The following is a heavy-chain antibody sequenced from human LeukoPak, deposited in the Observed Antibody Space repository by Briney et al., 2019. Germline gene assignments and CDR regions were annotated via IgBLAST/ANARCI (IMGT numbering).Heavy chain of an antibody. D-gene: IGHD3-10*01. V-gene: IGHV3-7*05. CDR3: ARDGMGGIKAFDI. CDR1: GFTFSRYW. J-gene: IGHJ3*02. CDR2: IKHDGSQK. Sequence: GSLRLSCAASGFTFSRYWMSWVRQAPGRGLEWVANIKHDGSQKYYVDSVKGRITISRDNAKNSLYLQMTSLRAEDTAVYYCARDGMGGIKAFDIWGQGTMVTVSP.